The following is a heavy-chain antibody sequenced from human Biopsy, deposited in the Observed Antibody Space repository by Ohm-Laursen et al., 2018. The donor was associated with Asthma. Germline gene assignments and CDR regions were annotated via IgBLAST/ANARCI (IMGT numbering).Heavy chain of an antibody. J-gene: IGHJ6*02. CDR2: ISSSFSYI. V-gene: IGHV3-21*01. CDR1: GFTFRAYS. CDR3: AKTLHNTSGQDVGGMDV. Sequence: SLSLTCASSGFTFRAYSMSWVRQAPGQGLEWVSSISSSFSYISYADSVKGRVTISRDNSENSLYLQMSSLRTEDTGVYYCAKTLHNTSGQDVGGMDVWGQGTTVTVSS. D-gene: IGHD2-2*01.